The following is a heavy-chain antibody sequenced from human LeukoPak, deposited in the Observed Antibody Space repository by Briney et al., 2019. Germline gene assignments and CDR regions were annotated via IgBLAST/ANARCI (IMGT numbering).Heavy chain of an antibody. CDR2: IIPIFGTA. D-gene: IGHD3-22*01. V-gene: IGHV1-69*05. CDR1: GGTFSSYA. CDR3: AGGGGSWLLSLYFDY. J-gene: IGHJ4*02. Sequence: GASVKVSCKASGGTFSSYAISWVRQAPGQGLEWMGGIIPIFGTANYAQKFQGRVTITTDESTSTAYMELSSLRSEDTAVYYCAGGGGSWLLSLYFDYWGQGTLVTVSS.